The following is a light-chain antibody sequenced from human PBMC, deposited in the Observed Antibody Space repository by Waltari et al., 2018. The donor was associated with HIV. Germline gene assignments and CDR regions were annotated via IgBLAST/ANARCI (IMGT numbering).Light chain of an antibody. CDR1: QSISTW. CDR3: QQFDTYPWT. J-gene: IGKJ1*01. Sequence: DIQMTQSPSPLSASVGDRVTITCRASQSISTWLAWYQQKPGKAPNLLIYKASSLHIGVPSRFSGSGSGTEFTLTISSLQPDDFATYYCQQFDTYPWTFGQGTRVEI. V-gene: IGKV1-5*03. CDR2: KAS.